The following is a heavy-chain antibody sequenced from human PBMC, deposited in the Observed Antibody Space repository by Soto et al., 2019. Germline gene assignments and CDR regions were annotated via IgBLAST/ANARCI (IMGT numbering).Heavy chain of an antibody. CDR3: ARDLGIITGTTVDY. V-gene: IGHV3-21*01. D-gene: IGHD1-7*01. CDR2: ISSSSSYI. Sequence: GKGLEWVSSISSSSSYIYYADSVKGRFTISRDNAKNSLYLQMNSLRAEDTAVYYCARDLGIITGTTVDYWGQGTLVTVSS. J-gene: IGHJ4*02.